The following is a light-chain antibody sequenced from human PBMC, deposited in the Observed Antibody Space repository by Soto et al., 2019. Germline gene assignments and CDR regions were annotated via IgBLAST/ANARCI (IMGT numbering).Light chain of an antibody. CDR3: HQTFTTPYT. CDR1: QSISNY. V-gene: IGKV1-39*01. CDR2: TAS. J-gene: IGKJ2*01. Sequence: DIQMTQSPSSLSASVGDRVAITCRPSQSISNYLNWYQQKPGKAPKLLIYTASALQSGVPSRFSGSGSGTDFTLTITSLQPEDFVTYHCHQTFTTPYTFGQGTKLEIK.